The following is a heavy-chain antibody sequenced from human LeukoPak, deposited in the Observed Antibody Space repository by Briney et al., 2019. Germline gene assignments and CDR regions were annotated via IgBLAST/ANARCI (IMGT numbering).Heavy chain of an antibody. CDR1: GFTFSSYA. J-gene: IGHJ4*02. Sequence: GGSLRLSCAASGFTFSSYAMHWVRQAPGKGLEWVAVISYDGSNKYYADSVKGRFTISRDNSKNTLYLQMNSLRAEDTAVYYCARPRVVTAIFDYWGQGTLVTVSS. CDR3: ARPRVVTAIFDY. D-gene: IGHD2-21*02. V-gene: IGHV3-30-3*01. CDR2: ISYDGSNK.